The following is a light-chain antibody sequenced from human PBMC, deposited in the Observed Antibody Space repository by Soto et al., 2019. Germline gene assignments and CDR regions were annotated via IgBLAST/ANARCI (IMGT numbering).Light chain of an antibody. Sequence: DIVMTQSPDSLAVSLGERATINCKSSQSVLYSSNNKNYLAWYQQKPGQPPKLLIYWASTRESGVPDRFSGSGCGTDFNLTLSSLQAEDVAVYYCQQYYSTPLTFGGGTKVEIK. V-gene: IGKV4-1*01. J-gene: IGKJ4*01. CDR3: QQYYSTPLT. CDR1: QSVLYSSNNKNY. CDR2: WAS.